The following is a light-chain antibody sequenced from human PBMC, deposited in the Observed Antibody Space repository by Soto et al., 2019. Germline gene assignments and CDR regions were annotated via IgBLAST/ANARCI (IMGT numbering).Light chain of an antibody. Sequence: QSALTQPASVSGSPGQSITISCTGTSSDVGSHNLVSWYQQHPDRAPKLMIYEGSKRPSGVSNRFSGAKSGNTASLTISGLQADDEADYFCCSCGDSSTYIFGSGTKVTVL. CDR3: CSCGDSSTYI. CDR2: EGS. CDR1: SSDVGSHNL. V-gene: IGLV2-23*01. J-gene: IGLJ1*01.